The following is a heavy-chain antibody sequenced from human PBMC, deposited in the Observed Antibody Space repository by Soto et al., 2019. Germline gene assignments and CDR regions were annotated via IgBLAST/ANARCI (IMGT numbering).Heavy chain of an antibody. Sequence: ASVKVSCKVSGYTLTELSMHWVRQAPGKGLEWMGGFDPEDGETIYAQKFQGRVTMTEDTSTDTAYMELSSLSSEDTAVYYCATKGRWYVGYYYYGMDVWGQGTTVTVSS. CDR1: GYTLTELS. CDR3: ATKGRWYVGYYYYGMDV. CDR2: FDPEDGET. V-gene: IGHV1-24*01. J-gene: IGHJ6*02. D-gene: IGHD6-13*01.